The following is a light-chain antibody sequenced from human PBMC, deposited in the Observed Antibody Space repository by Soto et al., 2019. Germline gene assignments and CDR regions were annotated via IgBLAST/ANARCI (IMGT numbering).Light chain of an antibody. CDR1: QGITSY. Sequence: IQLTQSPSSLSASVGDSVTITCRASQGITSYLAWYQQKPGKAPNLLIYGASTLQSGVPSRFSGSGSGTDFTLTINSLQAEDFATYYCLQTRSYPSTFGGGTKWIS. CDR3: LQTRSYPST. J-gene: IGKJ4*01. V-gene: IGKV1-9*01. CDR2: GAS.